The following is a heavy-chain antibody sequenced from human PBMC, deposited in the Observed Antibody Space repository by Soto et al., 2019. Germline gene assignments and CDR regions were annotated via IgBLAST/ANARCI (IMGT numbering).Heavy chain of an antibody. V-gene: IGHV4-39*01. CDR1: GYSISSSHYY. CDR2: IYYSGST. D-gene: IGHD3-22*01. CDR3: ARHWVRYYYDSSAYA. J-gene: IGHJ4*02. Sequence: PSETLSLTCTVSGYSISSSHYYWGWIRQPPGKGLEWIGSIYYSGSTHYNPSLKSRVAIFVDTSSNQFSLKLSSLTAADTAVYYCARHWVRYYYDSSAYAWGQGTLVTVSS.